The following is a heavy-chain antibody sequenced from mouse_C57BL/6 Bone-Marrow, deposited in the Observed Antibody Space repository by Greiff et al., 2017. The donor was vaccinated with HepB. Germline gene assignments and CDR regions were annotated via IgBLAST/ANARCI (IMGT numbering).Heavy chain of an antibody. CDR1: GYTFTDYY. V-gene: IGHV1-19*01. CDR2: INPYNGGT. D-gene: IGHD1-1*01. J-gene: IGHJ3*01. CDR3: ARFYYYDPFAY. Sequence: EVQLQQSGPVLVKPGASVKMSCKASGYTFTDYYMNWVKQSHGKSLEWIGVINPYNGGTSYNQKFKGKATLTVDKSSSTAYMELNSLTSEDSAVYYCARFYYYDPFAYWGQGTLVTVSA.